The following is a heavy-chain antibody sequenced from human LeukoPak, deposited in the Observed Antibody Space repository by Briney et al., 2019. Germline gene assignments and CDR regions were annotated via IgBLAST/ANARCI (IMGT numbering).Heavy chain of an antibody. CDR3: ARGEGIAAAGTNFGYY. D-gene: IGHD6-13*01. Sequence: GGSLRLSCAASGFTFSSYAMHWVRQAPGKGLEWVAVISYDGSNKYYADSVKGRFTISRDNSKNTLYLQMNSLRAEDTAVYYCARGEGIAAAGTNFGYYWGQGTLVTVSS. V-gene: IGHV3-30-3*01. CDR2: ISYDGSNK. J-gene: IGHJ4*02. CDR1: GFTFSSYA.